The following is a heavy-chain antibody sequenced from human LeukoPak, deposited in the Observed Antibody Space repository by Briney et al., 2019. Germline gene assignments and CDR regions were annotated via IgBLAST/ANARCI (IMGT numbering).Heavy chain of an antibody. Sequence: PSETLSLTCSASGVPINSRDYYWNWIRQPPGKGLEWIGSIYYSGNTYYNPSPQSRATISVDTSRDYFSLTLSSVTAADTALYFCSRGAMTAKPADFWGQGTLVTVSS. CDR1: GVPINSRDYY. CDR3: SRGAMTAKPADF. J-gene: IGHJ4*02. V-gene: IGHV4-39*01. CDR2: IYYSGNT. D-gene: IGHD2-2*01.